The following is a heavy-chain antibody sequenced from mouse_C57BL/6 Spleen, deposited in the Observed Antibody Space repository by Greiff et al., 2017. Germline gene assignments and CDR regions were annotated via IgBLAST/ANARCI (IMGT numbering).Heavy chain of an antibody. CDR2: ISPRSGNT. CDR1: GYTFTSYG. D-gene: IGHD2-5*01. Sequence: QVQLQQSGAELARPGASVKLSCKASGYTFTSYGISWVKQRTGQGLEWIGEISPRSGNTYYNEKFKGKATLTADKSSSTAYMELRSLTSEDSAVYFCARDYYSNYSYWYVDVWGTGTTVTVSS. V-gene: IGHV1-81*01. J-gene: IGHJ1*03. CDR3: ARDYYSNYSYWYVDV.